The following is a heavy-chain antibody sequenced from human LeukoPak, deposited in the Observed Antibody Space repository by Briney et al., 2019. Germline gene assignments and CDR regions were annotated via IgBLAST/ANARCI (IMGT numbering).Heavy chain of an antibody. Sequence: GGSLRLSCAASGFTFSDYYMSWIRQAPGKGLEWVSYINSSGSTIYYADSVKGRFTISRDNAKNSLYLQMNSLRAEDTAVYYCARDYWYRGGSGSYGYMDVWGKGTTVTISS. J-gene: IGHJ6*03. V-gene: IGHV3-11*01. CDR1: GFTFSDYY. CDR3: ARDYWYRGGSGSYGYMDV. CDR2: INSSGSTI. D-gene: IGHD3-10*01.